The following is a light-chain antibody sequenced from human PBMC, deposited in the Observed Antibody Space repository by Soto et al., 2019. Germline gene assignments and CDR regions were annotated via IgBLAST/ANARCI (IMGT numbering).Light chain of an antibody. CDR3: QQYNSHPPT. CDR1: QPVSSW. CDR2: STS. V-gene: IGKV1D-16*01. J-gene: IGKJ4*01. Sequence: DIQMTESPSSLSASVGDRITITCRASQPVSSWLAWYQQKPEKAPKSLIHSTSTLHSGVPSRFSGSGSGTEFTLTITSLQPEDFATYNCQQYNSHPPTFGGGTKVDIK.